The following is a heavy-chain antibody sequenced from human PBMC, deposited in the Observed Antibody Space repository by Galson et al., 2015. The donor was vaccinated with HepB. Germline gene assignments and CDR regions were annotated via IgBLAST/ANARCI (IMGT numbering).Heavy chain of an antibody. Sequence: SLRLSCAASGFTFTDYYMTWIRQTPGKGLEWVSYISNYNTYISYADSVKGRFTISRDNAKNSLYLQMNSLRAEDTALYYCARISTVTHNWYFDLWGRGTLVTVSS. CDR2: ISNYNTYI. CDR3: ARISTVTHNWYFDL. J-gene: IGHJ2*01. D-gene: IGHD4-17*01. V-gene: IGHV3-11*06. CDR1: GFTFTDYY.